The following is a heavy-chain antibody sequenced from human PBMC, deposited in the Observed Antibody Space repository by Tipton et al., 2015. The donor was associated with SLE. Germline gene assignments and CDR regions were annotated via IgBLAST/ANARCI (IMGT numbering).Heavy chain of an antibody. V-gene: IGHV4-39*07. D-gene: IGHD2-21*02. CDR2: IFYSGST. Sequence: TLSLTCTVSGGSISSWSYYWGWIRLPPGKGLEWIGSIFYSGSTDSNPSLKSRVTISMDTSTNQFSLRLSSVTAADTAVYYCAGRGDLVVVTSYFDYWGQGTLVTVSS. CDR1: GGSISSWSYY. CDR3: AGRGDLVVVTSYFDY. J-gene: IGHJ4*02.